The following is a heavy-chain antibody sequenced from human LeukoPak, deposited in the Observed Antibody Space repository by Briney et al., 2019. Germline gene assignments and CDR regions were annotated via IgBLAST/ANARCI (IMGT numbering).Heavy chain of an antibody. CDR2: IYHSGST. J-gene: IGHJ6*04. V-gene: IGHV4-38-2*01. D-gene: IGHD3-10*01. Sequence: SETLSLTCAVSGYSISSGYYWGWIRQPPGKGLEWIGSIYHSGSTYYNPSLKSRVTISVDTSKNQFSLKLSSVTAADTAVYYCARVGWFGKGYYYGMDVWGKGTTVTVSS. CDR1: GYSISSGYY. CDR3: ARVGWFGKGYYYGMDV.